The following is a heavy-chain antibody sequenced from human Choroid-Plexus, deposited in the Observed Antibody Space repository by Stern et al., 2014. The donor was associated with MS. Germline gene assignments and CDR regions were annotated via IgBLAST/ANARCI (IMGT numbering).Heavy chain of an antibody. CDR2: ISYDGSK. CDR1: GFSFSSFG. Sequence: VQLVESGGGVVQPGRPLRLSCAASGFSFSSFGMHWVRQAPGKGLEWGSFISYDGSKYYADSVKGRFAISRDNSKNTLYLQMNSLRAEDTAVYYCAKDRQYLTFFFDFWGQGSLVTVSS. J-gene: IGHJ4*02. D-gene: IGHD2/OR15-2a*01. V-gene: IGHV3-30*18. CDR3: AKDRQYLTFFFDF.